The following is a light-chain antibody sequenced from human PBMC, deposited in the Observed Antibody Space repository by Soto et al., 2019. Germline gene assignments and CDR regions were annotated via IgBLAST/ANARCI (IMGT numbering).Light chain of an antibody. CDR3: LQRGNWPWT. CDR2: DAS. J-gene: IGKJ1*01. CDR1: QSIAGL. Sequence: EIVLTQSPATLSLSPGERATLSCRTSQSIAGLLAWYQQQPGQAPRLLIYDASNRATGIPARFSGSGSGTDFTRTISSLEPEDFAVYYCLQRGNWPWTFGQGTTVEIK. V-gene: IGKV3-11*01.